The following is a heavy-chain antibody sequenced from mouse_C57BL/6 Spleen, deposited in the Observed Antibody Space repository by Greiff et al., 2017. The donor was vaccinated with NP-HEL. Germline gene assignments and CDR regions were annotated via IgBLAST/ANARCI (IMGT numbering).Heavy chain of an antibody. CDR1: GYAFSSSW. CDR2: IYPGDGDT. CDR3: ARKFYYLDAMDY. Sequence: QVQLKESGPELVKPGASVKISCKASGYAFSSSWMNWVKQRPGKGLEWIGRIYPGDGDTNYNGKFKGKATLTADKSSSTAYMQLSSLTSEDSAVYFCARKFYYLDAMDYWGQGTSVTVSS. V-gene: IGHV1-82*01. D-gene: IGHD1-1*01. J-gene: IGHJ4*01.